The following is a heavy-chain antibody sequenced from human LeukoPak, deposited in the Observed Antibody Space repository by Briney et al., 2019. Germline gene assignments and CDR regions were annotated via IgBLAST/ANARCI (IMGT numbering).Heavy chain of an antibody. V-gene: IGHV3-30*02. CDR3: AKGYYGSGRIDYYYYMDV. D-gene: IGHD3-10*01. J-gene: IGHJ6*03. CDR1: GFTFSSYG. Sequence: GALRLSCAASGFTFSSYGMHWGRQGPGKGLGGVAFLRYDGSNKYYADSVKGRFTISRDNSKNTLYLQMNSLRAEDTAVYYCAKGYYGSGRIDYYYYMDVWGKGTTVTISS. CDR2: LRYDGSNK.